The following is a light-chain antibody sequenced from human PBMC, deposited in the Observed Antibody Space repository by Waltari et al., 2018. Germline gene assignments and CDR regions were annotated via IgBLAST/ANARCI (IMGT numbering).Light chain of an antibody. J-gene: IGLJ2*01. CDR2: EVS. CDR3: SSYAGSNNLV. Sequence: QSALTQPPSASGPPGQSVTISCTGTSSDVGGYNYVSWYQQHPGQAPNLMIYEVSKRPSGVPDRFSGSKSGNTASLTVSGLQAEDEADYYCSSYAGSNNLVFGGGTKLTVL. CDR1: SSDVGGYNY. V-gene: IGLV2-8*01.